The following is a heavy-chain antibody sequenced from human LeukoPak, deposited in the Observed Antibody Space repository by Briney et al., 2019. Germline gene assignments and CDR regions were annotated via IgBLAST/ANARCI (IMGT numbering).Heavy chain of an antibody. V-gene: IGHV3-11*06. CDR3: ARRGQTYCDFWSGPDF. Sequence: GGSLRLSCAASGFTFSDYYMSWIRQAPGKGLEWVSYISSSSSYTNYADSVKGRFTISRDNAKNSLYLQMNSLRAEDTAVYYCARRGQTYCDFWSGPDFWGQGTLVTVSS. D-gene: IGHD3-3*01. CDR2: ISSSSSYT. J-gene: IGHJ4*02. CDR1: GFTFSDYY.